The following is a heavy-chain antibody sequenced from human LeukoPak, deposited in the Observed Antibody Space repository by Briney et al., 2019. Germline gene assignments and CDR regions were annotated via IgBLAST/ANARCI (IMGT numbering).Heavy chain of an antibody. D-gene: IGHD2-2*01. J-gene: IGHJ3*02. CDR1: GGTFSSYA. V-gene: IGHV1-69*05. CDR3: AKGLSRGYCSSTSCRDAFDI. CDR2: IIPIFGTA. Sequence: SVKVSCKASGGTFSSYAISWVRQAPGQGLEWMGGIIPIFGTANYAQKFQGRVTITTDESTSTAYMELSSLRSEDTAVYYCAKGLSRGYCSSTSCRDAFDIWGQGTMVTVSS.